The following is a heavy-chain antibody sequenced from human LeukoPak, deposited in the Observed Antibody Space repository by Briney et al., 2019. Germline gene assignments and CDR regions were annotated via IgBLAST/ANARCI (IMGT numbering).Heavy chain of an antibody. CDR2: INHSGSA. D-gene: IGHD3-16*01. CDR3: ARGSRRLPCLPRAFDI. J-gene: IGHJ3*02. V-gene: IGHV4-34*01. Sequence: SETLSLTCAVYGGSFSGYYWSRIRPPPGKGLEWIGEINHSGSANYTPSLKSRVTISVDTSKNQFSLKLSSVTAADTAVFYCARGSRRLPCLPRAFDIWGQGTMFTVSS. CDR1: GGSFSGYY.